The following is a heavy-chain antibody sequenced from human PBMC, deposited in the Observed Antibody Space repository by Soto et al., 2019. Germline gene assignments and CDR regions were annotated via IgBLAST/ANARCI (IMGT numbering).Heavy chain of an antibody. V-gene: IGHV3-23*01. CDR2: ISGPSYAS. Sequence: VGSLRLSCVGSGFNFAGYALAWVRQPPGKGLEWVTSISGPSYASFTADSLRGRFTVYRDNSKDTLFLQMKNLRAEDTAIYYCAKTPMEEVGIQFFDLWGHRTLVTVSS. CDR3: AKTPMEEVGIQFFDL. J-gene: IGHJ4*01. D-gene: IGHD1-26*01. CDR1: GFNFAGYA.